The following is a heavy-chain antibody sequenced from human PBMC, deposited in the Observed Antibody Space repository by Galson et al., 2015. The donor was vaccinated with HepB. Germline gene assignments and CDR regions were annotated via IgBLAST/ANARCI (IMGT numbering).Heavy chain of an antibody. J-gene: IGHJ4*02. CDR3: TRAVREPDSGYFDS. CDR1: GIAFSRSD. D-gene: IGHD1-14*01. V-gene: IGHV3-30-3*01. Sequence: SLRLSCAASGIAFSRSDMHWVRQAPGRGLEWVAIISYDGGKKYYAKSVQGRFTISRDNSKSTLFLLMNNMRSEDTAMYYCTRAVREPDSGYFDSWGLGALVTVSS. CDR2: ISYDGGKK.